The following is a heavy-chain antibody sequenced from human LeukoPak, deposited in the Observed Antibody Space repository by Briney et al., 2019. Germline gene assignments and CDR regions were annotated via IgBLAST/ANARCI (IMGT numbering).Heavy chain of an antibody. J-gene: IGHJ4*02. CDR1: GGSISSSSYY. V-gene: IGHV4-39*01. CDR2: IYYSGST. Sequence: SETLSLTCTVSGGSISSSSYYWGWIRQPPGKGLEWIGSIYYSGSTYYNPSLKSRVTISVDTSKNQFSLKLSSVTAADTAVYYCARKTMVRGVQFDYWGQGTLVTVSS. D-gene: IGHD3-10*01. CDR3: ARKTMVRGVQFDY.